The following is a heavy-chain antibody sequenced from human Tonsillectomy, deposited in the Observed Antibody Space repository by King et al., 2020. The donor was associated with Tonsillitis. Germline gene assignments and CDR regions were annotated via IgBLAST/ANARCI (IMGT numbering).Heavy chain of an antibody. J-gene: IGHJ5*02. Sequence: QLQESGPGLVKPSETLSLTCAVSGGSISSYYWSWVRQPAGKGLDWVGRISSSGNTNYNPSLKSRLTTSVDTSKNQFSLKLSSVTAADTAVFYCARARIAAAGTGWFDPWGQGTLVTVSS. CDR1: GGSISSYY. V-gene: IGHV4-4*07. D-gene: IGHD6-13*01. CDR2: ISSSGNT. CDR3: ARARIAAAGTGWFDP.